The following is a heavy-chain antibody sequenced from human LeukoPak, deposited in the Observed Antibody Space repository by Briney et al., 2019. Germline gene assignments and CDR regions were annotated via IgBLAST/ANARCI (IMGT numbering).Heavy chain of an antibody. Sequence: GRSLRLSCVASGFTFSSYGMHWVRQAPGKGLEWVAVISYDGSNKYYAGSVKGRFTISRDNSKNTLYLQMNSLRAEDTAVYYCAKDAGNSYLDAFDIWGQGTMVTVSS. CDR1: GFTFSSYG. CDR2: ISYDGSNK. CDR3: AKDAGNSYLDAFDI. D-gene: IGHD4-23*01. J-gene: IGHJ3*02. V-gene: IGHV3-30*18.